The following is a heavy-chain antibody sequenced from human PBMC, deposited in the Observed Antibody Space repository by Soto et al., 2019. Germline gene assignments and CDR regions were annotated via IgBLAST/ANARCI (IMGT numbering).Heavy chain of an antibody. V-gene: IGHV3-30-3*01. J-gene: IGHJ3*01. D-gene: IGHD2-2*01. CDR2: LSYDGTTK. CDR1: GFTSSTYA. CDR3: AREYCSTAICYLGANAFDV. Sequence: PGGSLRLSCAASGFTSSTYAMRWVRQAPGKGLEWVAILSYDGTTKYYADSVKGRFTISRDNSKNALYLQMNSLRVEDTAAYYCAREYCSTAICYLGANAFDVWGQGTMVTV.